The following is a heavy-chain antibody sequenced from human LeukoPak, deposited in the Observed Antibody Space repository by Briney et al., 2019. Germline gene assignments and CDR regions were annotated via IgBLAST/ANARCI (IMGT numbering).Heavy chain of an antibody. CDR2: IYTSGST. Sequence: KPSETLSLTCTASGGSINTYYWTWIRQPAGRGLEWIGRIYTSGSTNYNPSLKSRVTMSVDTSRNQFSLKLSSVTAADTAVYYCARGVLLWFGDPTVGSYYYYMDVWGKGTPVTISS. CDR3: ARGVLLWFGDPTVGSYYYYMDV. CDR1: GGSINTYY. V-gene: IGHV4-4*07. J-gene: IGHJ6*03. D-gene: IGHD3-10*01.